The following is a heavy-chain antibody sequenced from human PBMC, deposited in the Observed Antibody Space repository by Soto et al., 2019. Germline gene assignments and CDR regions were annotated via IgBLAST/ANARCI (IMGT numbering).Heavy chain of an antibody. CDR1: GYSFTRYK. V-gene: IGHV5-51*01. Sequence: PGEPRKISCKSSGYSFTRYKIAWVRQMPGKGLEWMGIIYPGDSVTRYSPSFQGQVTISADESTSTAYLQWSSLKASDTAMYYCARHATYYDILSGYYFDYWGQGTLVTVSS. CDR2: IYPGDSVT. J-gene: IGHJ4*02. CDR3: ARHATYYDILSGYYFDY. D-gene: IGHD3-9*01.